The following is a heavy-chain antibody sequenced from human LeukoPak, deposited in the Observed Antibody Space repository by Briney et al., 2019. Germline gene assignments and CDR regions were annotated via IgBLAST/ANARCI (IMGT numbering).Heavy chain of an antibody. CDR2: IYYTGTT. J-gene: IGHJ4*02. Sequence: SETLSLTCTVSGGSISSYYWSWLRQPPGRGLEWIGYIYYTGTTNYNPSLKSRAAISVDTSKNQFSLKLTSVTAAGTAVYYCVRDKRDGTRPSSERFDYWGQGTLVTVSS. V-gene: IGHV4-59*01. D-gene: IGHD5-24*01. CDR1: GGSISSYY. CDR3: VRDKRDGTRPSSERFDY.